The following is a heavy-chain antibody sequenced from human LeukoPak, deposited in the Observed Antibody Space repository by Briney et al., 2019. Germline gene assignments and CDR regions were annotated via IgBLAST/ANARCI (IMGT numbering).Heavy chain of an antibody. CDR2: ISYDGSNK. J-gene: IGHJ4*02. CDR3: ARDLLGYSYDAYYFDF. D-gene: IGHD5-18*01. Sequence: GGSLRLSCAASGFTFSNNAMHWVRQAPGKGLEWVAVISYDGSNKYNADSVKGRFTISRDNSKNTLYLQMNSLRAEDTAVYYCARDLLGYSYDAYYFDFWGQGTLVTVSS. V-gene: IGHV3-30*03. CDR1: GFTFSNNA.